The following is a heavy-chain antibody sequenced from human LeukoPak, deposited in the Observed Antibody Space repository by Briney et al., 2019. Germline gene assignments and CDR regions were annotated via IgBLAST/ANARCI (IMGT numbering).Heavy chain of an antibody. CDR3: ARVQIGYSYGLFDY. CDR1: GGSISNTNW. J-gene: IGHJ4*02. V-gene: IGHV4-59*01. CDR2: IYYSGST. Sequence: PSETLSLTCGVSGGSISNTNWWTWIRQPPGKGLEWIGYIYYSGSTNYNPSLKSRVTISVHTSKNQFSLKLSSVTAADTAVYYCARVQIGYSYGLFDYWGQGTLVTVSS. D-gene: IGHD5-18*01.